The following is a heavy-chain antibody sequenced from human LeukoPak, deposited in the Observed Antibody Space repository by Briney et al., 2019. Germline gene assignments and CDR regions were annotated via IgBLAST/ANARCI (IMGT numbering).Heavy chain of an antibody. CDR3: ARRKDDSWSGYSTAFDY. J-gene: IGHJ4*02. CDR2: IYYSGST. CDR1: GDSISGYY. D-gene: IGHD3-3*01. Sequence: SDTLSLTCTVSGDSISGYYWGWIRQPPGKGLEWIGRIYYSGSTYYNPSLKSRVTMSIDTSKNQFSLKLSSVTAADTAVYYCARRKDDSWSGYSTAFDYWGQGTLVTVSS. V-gene: IGHV4-39*01.